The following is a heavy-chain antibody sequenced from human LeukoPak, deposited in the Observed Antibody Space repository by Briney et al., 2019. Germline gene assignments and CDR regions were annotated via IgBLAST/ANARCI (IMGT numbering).Heavy chain of an antibody. Sequence: SETLSLTCAVYGGSFSGYYWSWIRQPPGKGLEWIGEINHSGSTNYNPSLKSRATISVDTSKNQFSLKLSSVTAADTAVYYCARSRGVRYSYGYDYWGQGTLVTVSS. CDR3: ARSRGVRYSYGYDY. D-gene: IGHD5-18*01. J-gene: IGHJ4*02. V-gene: IGHV4-34*01. CDR1: GGSFSGYY. CDR2: INHSGST.